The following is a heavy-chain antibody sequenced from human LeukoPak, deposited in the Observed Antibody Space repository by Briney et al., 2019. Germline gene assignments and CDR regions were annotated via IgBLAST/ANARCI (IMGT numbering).Heavy chain of an antibody. V-gene: IGHV3-7*01. J-gene: IGHJ4*02. CDR1: GFSFSTYW. CDR3: ARDPRSKGGDWGDFDY. CDR2: IKEDGSEK. Sequence: GGSLRLPCAASGFSFSTYWMSWVRQAPGKGLEWVANIKEDGSEKYYVDSVKGRFTISRDDAKNSLNLQMTSLRADDTAVYYCARDPRSKGGDWGDFDYWGQGTLVTVSS. D-gene: IGHD2-21*02.